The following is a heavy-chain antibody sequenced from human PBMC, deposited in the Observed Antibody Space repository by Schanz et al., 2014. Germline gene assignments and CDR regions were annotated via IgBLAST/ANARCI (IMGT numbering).Heavy chain of an antibody. CDR1: GYTFTSDS. Sequence: QVQLVQSGAEVKKPGASVKVSCKASGYTFTSDSMHWVRQAPGQGLEWMGMINPSVRGTHFAREFQGRVTVTSDTSTSTVYMELRSLRSDDTAVYYCARGRTFDYWGQGTLVTVSS. CDR2: INPSVRGT. V-gene: IGHV1-46*01. CDR3: ARGRTFDY. J-gene: IGHJ4*02.